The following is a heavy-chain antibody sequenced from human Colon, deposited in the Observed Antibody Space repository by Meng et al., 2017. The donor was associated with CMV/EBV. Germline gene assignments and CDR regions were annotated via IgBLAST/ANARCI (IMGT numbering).Heavy chain of an antibody. CDR1: GGSFTSNG. CDR3: TRDRRY. Sequence: QVQLVQSGAEVKRPGSSLKVSCKASGGSFTSNGVNWVRQAPGKGLEWMGSIIPIFGAPNYAQKFQGRLSITADESTTTAYLELSGLTSDDTAVYYCTRDRRYWGQGTLVTVSS. CDR2: IIPIFGAP. J-gene: IGHJ4*02. V-gene: IGHV1-69*15.